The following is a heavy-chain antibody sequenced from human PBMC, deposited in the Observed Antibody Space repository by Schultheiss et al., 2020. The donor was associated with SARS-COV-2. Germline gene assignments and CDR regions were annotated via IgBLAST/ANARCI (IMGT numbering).Heavy chain of an antibody. CDR3: ARAPRNYGYYYGMDV. Sequence: SVKVSCKASGYTFTSYGISWVRQAPGQGLEWMGGIIPIFGTANYAQKFQGRVTMTRDTSTSTVYMELSSLRSEDTAVYYCARAPRNYGYYYGMDVWGQGTTVTVSS. CDR2: IIPIFGTA. J-gene: IGHJ6*02. D-gene: IGHD4-11*01. V-gene: IGHV1-69*05. CDR1: GYTFTSYG.